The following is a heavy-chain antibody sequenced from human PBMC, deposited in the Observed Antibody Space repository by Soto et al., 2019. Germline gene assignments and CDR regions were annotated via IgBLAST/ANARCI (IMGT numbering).Heavy chain of an antibody. CDR3: AREGGLRFGMDV. D-gene: IGHD3-16*01. CDR2: IYYSGST. Sequence: PPETLSLTCTVSGGSVSSGSYYWSWIRQHPGKGLEWIGYIYYSGSTYYNPSLKSRVAISVDTSKNQFSLKLSSVTAADTAVYYCAREGGLRFGMDVWGQGTMGTVS. J-gene: IGHJ6*02. CDR1: GGSVSSGSYY. V-gene: IGHV4-31*03.